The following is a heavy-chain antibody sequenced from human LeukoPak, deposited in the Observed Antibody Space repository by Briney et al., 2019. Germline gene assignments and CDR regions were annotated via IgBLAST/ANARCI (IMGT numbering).Heavy chain of an antibody. CDR2: ISGSGDRT. J-gene: IGHJ4*02. CDR3: AKQGYTSSWLYFDY. CDR1: GFTFSSYA. D-gene: IGHD6-13*01. Sequence: PGGSLRLSCGAFGFTFSSYAMSWVRQAPGKGLEWASAISGSGDRTYYADSVKGRFTISRDNSKNTLYLQLKSLRAEDTAVYYCAKQGYTSSWLYFDYWGQGTLVSVSS. V-gene: IGHV3-23*01.